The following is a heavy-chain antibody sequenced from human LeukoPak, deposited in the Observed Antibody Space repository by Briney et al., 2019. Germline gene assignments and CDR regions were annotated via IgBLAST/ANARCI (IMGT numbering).Heavy chain of an antibody. CDR3: WSRWEPYSIDY. CDR2: IYYSGST. V-gene: IGHV4-39*01. D-gene: IGHD1-26*01. CDR1: GGPMSTYSYY. J-gene: IGHJ4*02. Sequence: SETLSLTCTVSGGPMSTYSYYWGYIRQPPGKGLEWIGNIYYSGSTYYNPSLKSRVTISVDPSKNQFSVKLTSVTAADTAVYYCWSRWEPYSIDYWGQGTLVTVSS.